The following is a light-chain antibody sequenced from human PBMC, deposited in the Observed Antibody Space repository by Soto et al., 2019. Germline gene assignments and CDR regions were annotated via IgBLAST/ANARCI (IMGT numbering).Light chain of an antibody. Sequence: QSVLIQPVSVSGSPGQSITISCTGSSSDVGGYNFVSWYQQHPGKAPKLMIYDVTNRPSGVSNRFSASKSGDTASLTISGLQAEDEADYYCSSYTRTNTLVLGGGTKLTVL. CDR3: SSYTRTNTLV. CDR2: DVT. V-gene: IGLV2-14*01. CDR1: SSDVGGYNF. J-gene: IGLJ3*02.